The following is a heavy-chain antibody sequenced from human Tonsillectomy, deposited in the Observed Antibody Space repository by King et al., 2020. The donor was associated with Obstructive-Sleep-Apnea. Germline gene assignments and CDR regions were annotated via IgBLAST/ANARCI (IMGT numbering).Heavy chain of an antibody. V-gene: IGHV4-59*01. CDR3: ARDLGGWSIDY. CDR1: GGSISSYY. D-gene: IGHD6-19*01. Sequence: QLQESGPGLVKPSETLSLTCTVSGGSISSYYWSWIRQPPGKGLEWIGYIYYSGSTNYNPSLKSRVTISVDTSKNQFSLKLSSVTAADTAVYYCARDLGGWSIDYWGQGTLVTVSS. CDR2: IYYSGST. J-gene: IGHJ4*02.